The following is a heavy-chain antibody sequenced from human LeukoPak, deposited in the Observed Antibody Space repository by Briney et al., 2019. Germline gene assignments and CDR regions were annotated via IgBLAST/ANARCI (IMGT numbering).Heavy chain of an antibody. CDR2: ISGSGGST. V-gene: IGHV3-23*01. CDR1: GFTFSSYA. Sequence: GGSLTLSCAASGFTFSSYAMSWLRQAPAKGLEWVSAISGSGGSTYYADYVKGRFTISRDNSKNTLYLQMNSLRAEDTAVYYCAKDSPDSSSWGIDAFDIWGQGTMVTVSS. D-gene: IGHD6-13*01. J-gene: IGHJ3*02. CDR3: AKDSPDSSSWGIDAFDI.